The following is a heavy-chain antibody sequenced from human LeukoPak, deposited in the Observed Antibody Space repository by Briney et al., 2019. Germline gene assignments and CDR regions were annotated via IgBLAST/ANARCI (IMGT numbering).Heavy chain of an antibody. V-gene: IGHV4-34*01. CDR1: GGSFSGYY. CDR2: INHSGST. D-gene: IGHD3-3*02. J-gene: IGHJ4*02. Sequence: SETLSLTCAVYGGSFSGYYWSWIRQPPGKGLEWIGEINHSGSTNYNPSLKSRVTISVDTSKNQLSLKLSSVTAADTAVYYCARVRPSNESDYWGRGTLVTVSS. CDR3: ARVRPSNESDY.